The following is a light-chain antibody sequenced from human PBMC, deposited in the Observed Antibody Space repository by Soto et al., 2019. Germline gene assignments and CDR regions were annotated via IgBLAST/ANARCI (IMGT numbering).Light chain of an antibody. V-gene: IGLV1-51*01. CDR3: GTWDSGLTAGV. CDR2: DND. CDR1: ASNVGTHF. Sequence: QSVLTQPPSVSAAPGQRFTISCSGSASNVGTHFVSWYQHLPGAAPKLLIYDNDERPSEIPDRFSGSKSDTSATLTITGLQTGDEADYYCGTWDSGLTAGVFGGGTKLTVL. J-gene: IGLJ2*01.